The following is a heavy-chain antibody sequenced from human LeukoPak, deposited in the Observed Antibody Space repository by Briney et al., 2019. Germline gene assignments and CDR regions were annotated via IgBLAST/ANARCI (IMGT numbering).Heavy chain of an antibody. V-gene: IGHV1-69*13. CDR2: IIPIFGTA. CDR1: GYTFTGYY. J-gene: IGHJ4*02. Sequence: SVKVSCKASGYTFTGYYMHWVRQAPGQGLEWMGGIIPIFGTANYAQKFQGRVTITADESTSTAYMELSSLRSEDTAVYYCARGQHTWGQGTLVTVSS. CDR3: ARGQHT.